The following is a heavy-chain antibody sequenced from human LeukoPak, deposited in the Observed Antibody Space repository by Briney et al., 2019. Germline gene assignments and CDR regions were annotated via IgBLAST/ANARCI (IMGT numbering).Heavy chain of an antibody. CDR2: ISGSGGST. CDR3: AKDPARIAAAGTGYDY. V-gene: IGHV3-23*01. CDR1: GFTFSSYA. D-gene: IGHD6-13*01. J-gene: IGHJ4*02. Sequence: PGGSLRLSCAASGFTFSSYAMSWVRQAPGKGREWVSAISGSGGSTYYADSVKGRFTISRDNSKNTLYLQMNSLRAEDTAVYYCAKDPARIAAAGTGYDYWGQGTLVTVSS.